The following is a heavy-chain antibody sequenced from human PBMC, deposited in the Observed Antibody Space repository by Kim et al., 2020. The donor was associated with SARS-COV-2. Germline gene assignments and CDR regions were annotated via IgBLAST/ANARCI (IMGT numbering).Heavy chain of an antibody. CDR1: GFTFSNYA. D-gene: IGHD3-10*01. CDR3: AKKFHYGSGSYLYYFDY. J-gene: IGHJ4*01. CDR2: ISGSDGST. Sequence: GGSLRLSCAASGFTFSNYAMSWVRQAPGKGLEWVSTISGSDGSTYYADSVRGRFTISRDNSKNTLYLQMNSLRAEDTDVYYCAKKFHYGSGSYLYYFDY. V-gene: IGHV3-23*01.